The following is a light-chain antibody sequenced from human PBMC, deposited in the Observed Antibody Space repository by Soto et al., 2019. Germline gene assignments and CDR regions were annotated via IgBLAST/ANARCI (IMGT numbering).Light chain of an antibody. CDR1: SNDVGGYNY. CDR3: SSYTGSTTVV. CDR2: DVS. J-gene: IGLJ2*01. V-gene: IGLV2-14*01. Sequence: QSALTQPASVSGSPGQSITISCTGTSNDVGGYNYVSWYQQHPGKAPKLMIYDVSNRPSGVSKRFSGSKSGNTASLTISGLQAEDEADYYCSSYTGSTTVVFGGGTKLTVL.